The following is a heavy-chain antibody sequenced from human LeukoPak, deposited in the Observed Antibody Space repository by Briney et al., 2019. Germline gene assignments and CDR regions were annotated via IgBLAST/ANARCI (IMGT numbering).Heavy chain of an antibody. Sequence: GGSLRLSCAASGFTFDDYAMHWVRQAPGKGLEWVSGISWNSGSIGYADSVKGRFTISRDNAKNSLYLQMNSLRAEDTALYYCAKASSVAHYFDYWGQGTLVTVSS. J-gene: IGHJ4*02. CDR2: ISWNSGSI. D-gene: IGHD2-2*01. V-gene: IGHV3-9*01. CDR1: GFTFDDYA. CDR3: AKASSVAHYFDY.